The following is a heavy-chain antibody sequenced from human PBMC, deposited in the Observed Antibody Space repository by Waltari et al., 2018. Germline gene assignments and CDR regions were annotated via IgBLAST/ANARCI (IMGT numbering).Heavy chain of an antibody. J-gene: IGHJ5*02. D-gene: IGHD4-4*01. CDR3: AKGGVTTLINWFDP. Sequence: EVQLLESGGGLVQPGGSLRLSCAASGFTFSSYAMSWVRQAPGKGLEVVSVIYSGGSSTYDADSGKGRFTISRDNSKNTLYLQMNSLRAEDTAVYYCAKGGVTTLINWFDPWGQGTLVTVSS. CDR1: GFTFSSYA. V-gene: IGHV3-23*03. CDR2: IYSGGSST.